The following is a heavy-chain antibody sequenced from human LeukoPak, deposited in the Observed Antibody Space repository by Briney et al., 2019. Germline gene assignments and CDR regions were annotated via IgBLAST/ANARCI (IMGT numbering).Heavy chain of an antibody. CDR1: GYSFTSNW. J-gene: IGHJ5*02. CDR3: ARQITFGGIEFDP. D-gene: IGHD3-16*01. V-gene: IGHV5-51*01. CDR2: IYPGDSDT. Sequence: RGESLKISCKASGYSFTSNWIGWVRQMPGKGLEWMGIIYPGDSDTRYSLSFQGQVTISADKSISTAYLQWSSPKASDTAMYYCARQITFGGIEFDPWGQGTLVTVSS.